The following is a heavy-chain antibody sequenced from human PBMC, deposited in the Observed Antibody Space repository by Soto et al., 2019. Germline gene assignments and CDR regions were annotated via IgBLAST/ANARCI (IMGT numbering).Heavy chain of an antibody. V-gene: IGHV1-69*02. CDR1: GGTFSSYT. Sequence: QVQLVQSGAEVKKPGSSVKVSCKASGGTFSSYTISWVRQAPGQGLEWMGRIIPILGIANYAQKFQGRVTVTADKLTSTANMELSSLISEDTDVYYCGGGAAWGWGQGTLVTVS. CDR2: IIPILGIA. J-gene: IGHJ4*02. CDR3: GGGAAWG. D-gene: IGHD3-16*01.